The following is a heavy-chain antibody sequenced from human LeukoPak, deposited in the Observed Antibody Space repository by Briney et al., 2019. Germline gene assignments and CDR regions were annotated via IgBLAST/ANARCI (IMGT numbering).Heavy chain of an antibody. CDR2: ISGSGGST. V-gene: IGHV3-23*01. CDR1: GFTFSSYA. CDR3: AKDRIAVAGRVFYYYYMDV. Sequence: GGSLRLSCAASGFTFSSYAMSWVRQAPGKGLEWVSAISGSGGSTYYADSVKGRFTISRDNSKNTLYLQMNSLRAEDTAVYYCAKDRIAVAGRVFYYYYMDVWGKGTTVTISS. D-gene: IGHD6-19*01. J-gene: IGHJ6*03.